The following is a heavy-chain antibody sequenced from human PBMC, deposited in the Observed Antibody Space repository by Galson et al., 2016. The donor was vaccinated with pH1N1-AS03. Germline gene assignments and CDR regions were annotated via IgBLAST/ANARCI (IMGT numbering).Heavy chain of an antibody. D-gene: IGHD3-10*01. Sequence: SLRLSCAASGFTFSDYAMHWVRQAPGKGLEYVSAISSDASGTYYANSVKGRFTISRDTAKNSVFLQMNSVRVEDRAVYYCARLPRGPWRFDYWGQGTLVTVSS. J-gene: IGHJ4*02. V-gene: IGHV3-64*01. CDR2: ISSDASGT. CDR1: GFTFSDYA. CDR3: ARLPRGPWRFDY.